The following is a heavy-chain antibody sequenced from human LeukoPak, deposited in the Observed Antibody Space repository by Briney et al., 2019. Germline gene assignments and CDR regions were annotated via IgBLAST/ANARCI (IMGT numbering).Heavy chain of an antibody. D-gene: IGHD1-20*01. Sequence: ASVKVSCKASGYTFSSYGISWVRQAPGQGLEWMGWISGYNGNTNYAQKLQGRVSMTTDTSTSTAYMELRSLRSDDTAVYYCARGTNWKPSTAGFDYWGQGTLVTVSS. CDR1: GYTFSSYG. CDR3: ARGTNWKPSTAGFDY. J-gene: IGHJ4*02. V-gene: IGHV1-18*01. CDR2: ISGYNGNT.